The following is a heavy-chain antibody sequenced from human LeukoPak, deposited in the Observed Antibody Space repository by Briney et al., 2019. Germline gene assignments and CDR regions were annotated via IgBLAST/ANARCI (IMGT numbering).Heavy chain of an antibody. D-gene: IGHD3-10*01. CDR2: INHSGST. V-gene: IGHV4-34*01. J-gene: IGHJ4*02. Sequence: PSETLSLTCAVYGGSFSGYYWSWIRQPPGKGLEWIGEINHSGSTNYNPSLKSRVTISVDTSKNQFSLKLSSVTAADTAVYYCARRKYYYGSGSYQWDYWGQGTLVTVSS. CDR1: GGSFSGYY. CDR3: ARRKYYYGSGSYQWDY.